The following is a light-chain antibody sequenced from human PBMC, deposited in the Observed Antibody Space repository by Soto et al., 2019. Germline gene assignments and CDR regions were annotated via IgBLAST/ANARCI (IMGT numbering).Light chain of an antibody. CDR1: QSVSNY. CDR3: QHRNRWLRT. V-gene: IGKV3-11*01. CDR2: ETS. J-gene: IGKJ2*01. Sequence: EIVLTQSPATLSLSPGERATLSCRASQSVSNYLAWYQQKPGQAPRPLMYETSKRATGIPARFSGNGSGTDFTLTISSLEPEDFAVYYCQHRNRWLRTFGQGTKLEIK.